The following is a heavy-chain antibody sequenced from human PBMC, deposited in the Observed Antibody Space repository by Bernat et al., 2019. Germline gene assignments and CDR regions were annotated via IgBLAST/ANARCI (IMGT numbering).Heavy chain of an antibody. J-gene: IGHJ6*02. Sequence: QVQLVQSGAEVKKPGASVKVFCKASGYTFTSYGISWVRQAPGQGLEWMGWISAYNGNTNYAQKLQGRVTMTTDTSTSTAYMELRSLRSDDTAVYYCARDRGQRFLEWLLYDYYYYGMDVWGQGTTVTVSS. D-gene: IGHD3-3*01. CDR1: GYTFTSYG. CDR3: ARDRGQRFLEWLLYDYYYYGMDV. CDR2: ISAYNGNT. V-gene: IGHV1-18*01.